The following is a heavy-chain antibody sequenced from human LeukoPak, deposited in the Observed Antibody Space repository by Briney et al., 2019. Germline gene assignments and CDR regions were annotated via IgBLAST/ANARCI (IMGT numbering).Heavy chain of an antibody. D-gene: IGHD6-13*01. Sequence: GGSLRLSCAASGFTFSSYSMNWVRQAPGKGLEWVSSIRSSSSYIYYADSVKGRFTISRDNAKNSLYLQMNSLRAEDTAVYYCARDPYSSSWVKYYFDYWGQGTLVTVSS. CDR1: GFTFSSYS. V-gene: IGHV3-21*01. CDR3: ARDPYSSSWVKYYFDY. CDR2: IRSSSSYI. J-gene: IGHJ4*02.